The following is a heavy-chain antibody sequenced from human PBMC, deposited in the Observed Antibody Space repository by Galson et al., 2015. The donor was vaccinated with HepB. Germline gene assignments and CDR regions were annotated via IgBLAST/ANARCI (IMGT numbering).Heavy chain of an antibody. V-gene: IGHV3-15*01. D-gene: IGHD3-10*02. CDR2: IRIKTDGGAT. J-gene: IGHJ4*02. CDR1: GFTFRNAW. Sequence: SLRLSCAASGFTFRNAWMNWVRQAPGKGLEWVGRIRIKTDGGATDYAAPVKVRFTISRDDSKTTLYLQMNSLKTEDTALYYCTTEVGYYDVLCWGQATLVTVSS. CDR3: TTEVGYYDVLC.